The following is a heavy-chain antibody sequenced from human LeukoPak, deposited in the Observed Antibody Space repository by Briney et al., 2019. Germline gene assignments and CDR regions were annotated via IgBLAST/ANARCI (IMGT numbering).Heavy chain of an antibody. D-gene: IGHD3-22*01. J-gene: IGHJ4*02. CDR1: GFTFSSYS. V-gene: IGHV3-21*01. CDR2: ISSSSSYI. Sequence: GGSLRLSCAASGFTFSSYSMNWIRQAPGKGLEWVSSISSSSSYIYYADSVKGRFTISRDNAKNSLYLQMNSLRAEDTGVYYCARGDGYYDSSGYFDYWGQGTLVTVSS. CDR3: ARGDGYYDSSGYFDY.